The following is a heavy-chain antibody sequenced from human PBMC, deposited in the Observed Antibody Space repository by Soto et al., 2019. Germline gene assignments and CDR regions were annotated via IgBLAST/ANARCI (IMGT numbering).Heavy chain of an antibody. D-gene: IGHD3-22*01. CDR1: GGSISSGGYS. J-gene: IGHJ5*02. CDR2: IYHSGST. CDR3: ARGMESYDSSGYESYNWFDP. V-gene: IGHV4-30-2*01. Sequence: SETLSLTCAVSGGSISSGGYSWSWIRQPPGKGLEWIGYIYHSGSTYYNPSLKSRVTISVDRSKNQFSLKLSSVTAADTAVYYCARGMESYDSSGYESYNWFDPWGQGPLVTVSS.